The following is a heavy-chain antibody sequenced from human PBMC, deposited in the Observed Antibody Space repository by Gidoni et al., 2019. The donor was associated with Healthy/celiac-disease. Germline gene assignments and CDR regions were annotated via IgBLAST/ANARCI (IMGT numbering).Heavy chain of an antibody. J-gene: IGHJ4*02. CDR3: AKDGLMVRGVSNSFDY. V-gene: IGHV3-23*01. CDR1: GFTFSSYA. Sequence: EVQLLASGGGLVQPGGSLRLSCAASGFTFSSYAMSWVRQAPGKGLEWVSAISGSGGSTYYADSVKGRFTISRDNSKNTLYLQMNSLRAEDTAVYYCAKDGLMVRGVSNSFDYWGQGTLVTVSS. CDR2: ISGSGGST. D-gene: IGHD3-10*01.